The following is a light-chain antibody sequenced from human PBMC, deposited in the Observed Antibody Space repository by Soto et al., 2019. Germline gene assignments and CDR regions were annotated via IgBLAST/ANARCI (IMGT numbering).Light chain of an antibody. V-gene: IGLV2-14*01. CDR2: EVS. CDR3: SSYTTSSTLG. J-gene: IGLJ1*01. CDR1: SSDVGAYNY. Sequence: QSALTQPASVSGSPGQSITISCTGTSSDVGAYNYVSWYQQHPGKAPKLMIYEVSNRPSGVSDRFSGSKSGNTATLTISGLQADDEADYYCSSYTTSSTLGFGTGTQLTVL.